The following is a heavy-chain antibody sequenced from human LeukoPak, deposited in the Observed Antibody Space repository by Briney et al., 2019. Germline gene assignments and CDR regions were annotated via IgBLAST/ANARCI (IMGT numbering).Heavy chain of an antibody. CDR2: ISYDGSNK. V-gene: IGHV3-30*18. D-gene: IGHD6-19*01. J-gene: IGHJ2*01. Sequence: GGSLRLSCAASGFTFSSYGMHWVRQAPGKGLEWVAVISYDGSNKYYADSVKGRFTISRDNSKNTLYLQMNSLRAEGTAVYYCAKDPGIAVAGSWRYFDLWGRGTLVTVSS. CDR1: GFTFSSYG. CDR3: AKDPGIAVAGSWRYFDL.